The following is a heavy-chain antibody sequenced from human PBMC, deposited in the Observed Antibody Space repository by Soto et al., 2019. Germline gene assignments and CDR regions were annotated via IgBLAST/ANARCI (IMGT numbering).Heavy chain of an antibody. CDR1: GGSIISYY. CDR3: ARDYYGSARNFDN. J-gene: IGHJ4*02. Sequence: SETLSLTCTVSGGSIISYYWSWIRQPPGKGLEWIGYIYDSGSTSYNPSLKSRVTISVDTSKNQFSLKLRSVTAAVYYCARDYYGSARNFDNWGQGTLVTV. CDR2: IYDSGST. V-gene: IGHV4-59*01. D-gene: IGHD3-10*01.